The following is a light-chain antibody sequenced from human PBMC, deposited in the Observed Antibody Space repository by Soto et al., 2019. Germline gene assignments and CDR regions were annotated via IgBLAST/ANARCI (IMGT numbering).Light chain of an antibody. CDR2: VAS. CDR3: QQLRMYPST. Sequence: DIQMTQSPSSLSASAGDRATITCRASQNISRYLYWFQQKPGKAPNLLIYVASNLQSGVPSRFSGSGSGTDFTLTISSLQPEDFATYYCQQLRMYPSTFGGGTKVDIK. V-gene: IGKV1-39*01. J-gene: IGKJ4*01. CDR1: QNISRY.